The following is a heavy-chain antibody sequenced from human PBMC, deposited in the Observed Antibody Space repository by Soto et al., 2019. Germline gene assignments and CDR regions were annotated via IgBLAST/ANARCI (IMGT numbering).Heavy chain of an antibody. CDR2: INFDGTTT. CDR3: AREQIAAAFEFDP. Sequence: EVQLVESGGGLVQPGGSLRLSCVASRFTFSNSWMHWVRQAPGKGLVWVSRINFDGTTTNYADSVKGRFTISRDNGKNTLYLQINRLRAEDTAVYYCAREQIAAAFEFDPWGQGTLVTVSS. CDR1: RFTFSNSW. V-gene: IGHV3-74*01. J-gene: IGHJ5*02. D-gene: IGHD6-13*01.